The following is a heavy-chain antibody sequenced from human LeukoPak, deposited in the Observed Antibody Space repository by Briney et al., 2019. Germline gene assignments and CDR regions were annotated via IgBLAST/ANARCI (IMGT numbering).Heavy chain of an antibody. CDR1: VFTVSSNY. Sequence: GGSLRLSCAASVFTVSSNYMNWVRQAPGKGLEWVSVIYSGGRTYYADSVKGRFTISRDNSKNTLYLQMNRLRAEDTAVYYCARRPSGYSNLDHWGQGTLVTVSS. CDR2: IYSGGRT. V-gene: IGHV3-53*01. J-gene: IGHJ4*02. D-gene: IGHD3-22*01. CDR3: ARRPSGYSNLDH.